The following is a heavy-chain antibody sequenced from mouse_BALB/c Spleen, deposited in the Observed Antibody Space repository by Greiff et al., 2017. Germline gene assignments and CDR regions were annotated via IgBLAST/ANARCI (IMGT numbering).Heavy chain of an antibody. CDR3: ARSGGTTAYYAMDY. CDR1: GFTFSSFG. CDR2: ISSGSSTI. Sequence: EVKLVESGGGLVQPGGSRKLSCAASGFTFSSFGMHWVRQAPEKGLEWVAYISSGSSTIYYADTVKGRFTISRDNPKNTLFLQMTSLRSEDTAMYYCARSGGTTAYYAMDYWGQGTSVTVSS. V-gene: IGHV5-17*02. D-gene: IGHD1-2*01. J-gene: IGHJ4*01.